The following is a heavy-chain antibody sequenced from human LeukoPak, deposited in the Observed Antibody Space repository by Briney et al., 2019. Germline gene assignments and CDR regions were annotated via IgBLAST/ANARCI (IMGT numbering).Heavy chain of an antibody. J-gene: IGHJ4*02. CDR1: VASVRSHC. CDR2: VSYSGTT. D-gene: IGHD5-24*01. V-gene: IGHV4-59*02. Sequence: SETLSLTRIVSVASVRSHCWNWIRQPPGKRLEWIGFVSYSGTTNYNPSLNGRVTISIDTSKNRVSLRLTSVTAADTAYYRCARGGRDGPVDFGGQGTLVTVSS. CDR3: ARGGRDGPVDF.